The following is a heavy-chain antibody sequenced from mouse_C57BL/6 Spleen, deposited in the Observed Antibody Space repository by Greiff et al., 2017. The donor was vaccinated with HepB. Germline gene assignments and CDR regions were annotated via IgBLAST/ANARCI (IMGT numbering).Heavy chain of an antibody. CDR1: GFTFSSYA. CDR2: ISSGGDYI. D-gene: IGHD2-5*01. CDR3: TLSNYVWYFDV. Sequence: EVKVVESGEGLVKPGGSLKLSCAASGFTFSSYAMSWVRQTPEKRLEWVAYISSGGDYIYYADTVKVRFTISRDNARNTLYLQMSSLKSEDTAMYYCTLSNYVWYFDVWGTGTTVTVSS. V-gene: IGHV5-9-1*02. J-gene: IGHJ1*03.